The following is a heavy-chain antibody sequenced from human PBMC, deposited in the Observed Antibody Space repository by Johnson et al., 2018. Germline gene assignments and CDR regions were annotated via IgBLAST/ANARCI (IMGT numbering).Heavy chain of an antibody. CDR1: GGSFSDYY. V-gene: IGHV4-34*01. J-gene: IGHJ6*02. D-gene: IGHD6-13*01. CDR3: ARAAAGDYYYYGVDV. CDR2: ITHSGST. Sequence: QVQLQQWGAGLLKXSETLSLTCAVYGGSFSDYYWNWIRQPPGKGLEWIAEITHSGSTNYNPSLKSRVTISVDTSENQFYLRLNSVTAADTAIYYCARAAAGDYYYYGVDVWGQGTTVTVSS.